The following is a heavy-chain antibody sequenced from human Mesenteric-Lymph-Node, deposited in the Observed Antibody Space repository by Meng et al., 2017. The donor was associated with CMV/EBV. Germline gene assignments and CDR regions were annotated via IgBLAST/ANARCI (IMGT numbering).Heavy chain of an antibody. CDR1: GFTFSSYS. J-gene: IGHJ4*02. V-gene: IGHV3-21*01. Sequence: GESLKISCAVSGFTFSSYSMNWVRQAPGKGLEWVSSISSSSSYIYYADSVKGRFTISRDNAKNSLYLQMNSLRAEDTAVYYCAREGYYDSSGYYPGYWGQGTLVTVSS. CDR2: ISSSSSYI. CDR3: AREGYYDSSGYYPGY. D-gene: IGHD3-22*01.